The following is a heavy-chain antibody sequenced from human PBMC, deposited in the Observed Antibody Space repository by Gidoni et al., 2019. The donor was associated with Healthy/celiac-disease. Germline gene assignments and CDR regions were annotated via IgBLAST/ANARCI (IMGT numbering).Heavy chain of an antibody. Sequence: QVQLVQSGAAVKKPGSSVKVSCKASGGTFRSYAISWVRQAPGQGLEWMGGIIPIFGTANYAQKFQGRVTITADESTSTAYMELSRLRSEDTAVYYCARDLDCSSTSCYSAYWGQGTLVTVSS. V-gene: IGHV1-69*01. CDR2: IIPIFGTA. J-gene: IGHJ4*02. CDR3: ARDLDCSSTSCYSAY. D-gene: IGHD2-2*02. CDR1: GGTFRSYA.